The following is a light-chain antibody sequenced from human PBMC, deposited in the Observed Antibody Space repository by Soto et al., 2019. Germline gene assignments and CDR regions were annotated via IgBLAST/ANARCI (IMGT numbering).Light chain of an antibody. CDR2: GNS. Sequence: QSVLTQPPSVSGAPGQRVTISCTGSSSNIGAGYDVHWYQQLPGTAPKLLIYGNSNRPSGVPDRFSGSKSGTSASLAITGLQAEDEADYYCQSYASSLSYVSGTGTKVTVL. V-gene: IGLV1-40*01. J-gene: IGLJ1*01. CDR3: QSYASSLSYV. CDR1: SSNIGAGYD.